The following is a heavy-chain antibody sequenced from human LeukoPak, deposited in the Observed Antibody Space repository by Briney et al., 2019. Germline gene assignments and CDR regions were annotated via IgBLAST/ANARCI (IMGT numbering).Heavy chain of an antibody. D-gene: IGHD3-10*01. J-gene: IGHJ3*02. CDR2: VSPYNGNT. V-gene: IGHV1-18*01. Sequence: ASVRVSCKTSGYTFTDYDITWVRQAPGQGLEWMGRVSPYNGNTYYSQRFQDRVIITKDTSTGTAYMDLRDLRTDDTAMYYCAREGNYNEASGAFDIWGQGTMVAVSS. CDR1: GYTFTDYD. CDR3: AREGNYNEASGAFDI.